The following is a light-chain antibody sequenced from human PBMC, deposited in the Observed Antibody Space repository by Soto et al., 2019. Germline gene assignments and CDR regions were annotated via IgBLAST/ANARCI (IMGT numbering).Light chain of an antibody. J-gene: IGLJ1*01. Sequence: QSVLTQPPSASLTPWQTVTIPCSGSTSNIGTFYVYWYQHLPGTAPKLLIYLGDQRASGVSDRFSGSKSGTSASLAINGLRSDDEADDYCAAWDDNLNAYVFGSGTKVTVL. V-gene: IGLV1-47*02. CDR2: LGD. CDR3: AAWDDNLNAYV. CDR1: TSNIGTFY.